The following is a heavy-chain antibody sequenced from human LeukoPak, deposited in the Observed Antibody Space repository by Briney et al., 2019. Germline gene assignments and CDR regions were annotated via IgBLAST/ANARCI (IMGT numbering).Heavy chain of an antibody. J-gene: IGHJ5*02. D-gene: IGHD2-8*01. CDR2: ISDIGSI. CDR3: ARHRRYCTNGVCYINRWFDP. Sequence: PSETLSLTCTVSGGSISSYYWSWIRQPPGKGLEWIAYISDIGSINYNPSLKSRVTISLDTSKNQFSLKLSSVTAADTAVYYCARHRRYCTNGVCYINRWFDPWGQGTLVTVSS. CDR1: GGSISSYY. V-gene: IGHV4-59*08.